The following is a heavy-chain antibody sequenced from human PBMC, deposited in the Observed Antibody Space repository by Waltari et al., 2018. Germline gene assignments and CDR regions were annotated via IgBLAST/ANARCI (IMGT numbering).Heavy chain of an antibody. Sequence: EVQLVESGGGLFRHGGSLRLSCADSGFAITPYWMNWFRLAPGKGLEGVAHIYRDGSATYYTDSVKGRFTISRDNAKNSVSLQLNSLKAEDTAVYFCARSPGGRPSDYWGQGTLVTVYS. CDR2: IYRDGSAT. J-gene: IGHJ4*02. D-gene: IGHD3-16*01. CDR1: GFAITPYW. CDR3: ARSPGGRPSDY. V-gene: IGHV3-7*03.